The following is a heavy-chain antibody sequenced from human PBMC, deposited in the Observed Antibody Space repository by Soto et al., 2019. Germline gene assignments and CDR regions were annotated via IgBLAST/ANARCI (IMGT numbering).Heavy chain of an antibody. CDR3: AREGLGGYCSSTSCYSGMDV. CDR1: GFTFSYYY. D-gene: IGHD2-2*01. J-gene: IGHJ6*02. CDR2: ISSSSSYT. V-gene: IGHV3-11*06. Sequence: GGSLRLSCAASGFTFSYYYMSWIRQAPGKGLEWVSYISSSSSYTNYADSVKGRFTISRDNAKNSLYLQMNSLRAEDTAVYYCAREGLGGYCSSTSCYSGMDVWGQGTTVTVS.